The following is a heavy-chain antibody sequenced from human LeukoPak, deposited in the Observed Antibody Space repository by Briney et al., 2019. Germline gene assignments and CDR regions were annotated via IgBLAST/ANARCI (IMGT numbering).Heavy chain of an antibody. CDR3: ARVAVPGTYDY. J-gene: IGHJ4*02. V-gene: IGHV3-64*01. CDR2: ITLDGIST. Sequence: GGSLRLSCAASGFPFRSYAMDWVRQAPGKGLEYVSAITLDGISTYYANSVKGRFTISRDNSKNTLYLQMGSLRAEDMAVYYCARVAVPGTYDYWGQGTLVTVSS. D-gene: IGHD6-19*01. CDR1: GFPFRSYA.